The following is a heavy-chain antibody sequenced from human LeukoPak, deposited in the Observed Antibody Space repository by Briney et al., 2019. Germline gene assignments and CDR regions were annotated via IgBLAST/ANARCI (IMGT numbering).Heavy chain of an antibody. CDR3: ARARTSEFYPPFDY. Sequence: SETLSLTCTVSGGSISSGDYYWSWIRQPPGKGLEWIGYIYYSGSTYYNPSLKSRVTISVDTSKNQFSLKLSSVTAADTAVYYCARARTSEFYPPFDYWGQGTLVTVSS. CDR2: IYYSGST. D-gene: IGHD2/OR15-2a*01. V-gene: IGHV4-30-4*08. J-gene: IGHJ4*02. CDR1: GGSISSGDYY.